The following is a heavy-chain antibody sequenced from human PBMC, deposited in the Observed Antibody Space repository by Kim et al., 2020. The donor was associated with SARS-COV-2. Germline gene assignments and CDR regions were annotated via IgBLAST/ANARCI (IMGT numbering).Heavy chain of an antibody. CDR3: ARDPDSSGYYRDY. J-gene: IGHJ4*02. CDR2: INPNSGGT. V-gene: IGHV1-2*06. Sequence: ASVKVSCKASGYTFTGYYMHWVRQAPGQGLEWMGRINPNSGGTNYAQKFQGRVTMTRDTSISTAYMELSRLRSDDTAVYYCARDPDSSGYYRDYWGQGTLVTVSS. D-gene: IGHD3-22*01. CDR1: GYTFTGYY.